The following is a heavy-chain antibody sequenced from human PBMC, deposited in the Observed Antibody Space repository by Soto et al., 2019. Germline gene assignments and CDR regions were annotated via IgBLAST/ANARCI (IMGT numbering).Heavy chain of an antibody. D-gene: IGHD1-26*01. V-gene: IGHV1-69*19. CDR3: ARDRGSSWYNWFDP. J-gene: IGHJ5*02. Sequence: QVQLVQSGAELKKPGSSVKVSCKASGGTFNTYGISWVRQAPGQGIEWMGGIIPLFGTTNYAPKFKGRVTITSDESTSTVYMELSSLRFEDTGIYYCARDRGSSWYNWFDPWGQGTLVTVSS. CDR1: GGTFNTYG. CDR2: IIPLFGTT.